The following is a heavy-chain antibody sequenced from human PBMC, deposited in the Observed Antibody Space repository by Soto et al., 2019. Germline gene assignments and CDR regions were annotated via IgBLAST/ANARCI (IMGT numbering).Heavy chain of an antibody. CDR1: GGTISTSSYY. CDR2: IYYTGST. V-gene: IGHV4-39*01. CDR3: ASHPSRRRGWYAGSFS. Sequence: SETLSLTCIVSGGTISTSSYYWGWIRQPPGKGLEWIGTIYYTGSTYYNPSLESRVTMSEDSSKNQFSLKLSSVTAADTAVYYCASHPSRRRGWYAGSFSSGPAILVTVST. D-gene: IGHD6-19*01. J-gene: IGHJ5*02.